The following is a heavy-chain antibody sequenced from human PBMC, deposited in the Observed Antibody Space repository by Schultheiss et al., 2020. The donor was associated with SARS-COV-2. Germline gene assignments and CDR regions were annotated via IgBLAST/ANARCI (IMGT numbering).Heavy chain of an antibody. V-gene: IGHV3-48*03. Sequence: GGSLRLSCAASGFTFSSYEMNWVRQAPGKGLEWVSYISSSGSTIYYADSVKGRFTISRDNAKNSLYLQMNSLRAEDTAVYYCARAKYSSSYDYWGQGTLVTVSS. CDR1: GFTFSSYE. J-gene: IGHJ4*02. CDR2: ISSSGSTI. CDR3: ARAKYSSSYDY. D-gene: IGHD6-13*01.